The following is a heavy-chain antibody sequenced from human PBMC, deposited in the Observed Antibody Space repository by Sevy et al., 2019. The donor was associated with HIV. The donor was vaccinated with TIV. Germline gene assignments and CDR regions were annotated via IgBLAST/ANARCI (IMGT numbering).Heavy chain of an antibody. V-gene: IGHV3-23*01. J-gene: IGHJ4*02. CDR3: AKDWRWIEGYVDY. CDR1: GFTFSSYA. D-gene: IGHD2-2*03. CDR2: ISGSGGST. Sequence: GGSLRLSCAASGFTFSSYAMSWVRQAPGKGLEWVSAISGSGGSTYYADSVKGRFTISRDNSKNTLYLQMNSLRAEDKAVFYCAKDWRWIEGYVDYWGQGTLVTVSS.